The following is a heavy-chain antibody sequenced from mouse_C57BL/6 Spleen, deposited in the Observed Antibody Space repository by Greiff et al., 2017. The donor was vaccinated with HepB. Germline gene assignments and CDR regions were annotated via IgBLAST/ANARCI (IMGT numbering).Heavy chain of an antibody. V-gene: IGHV2-2*01. J-gene: IGHJ4*01. D-gene: IGHD1-1*01. CDR2: IWSGGST. Sequence: VQLVESGPGLVQPSQSLSITCTVSGFSLTSYGVHWVRQSPGKGLEWLGVIWSGGSTDYNAAFISRLSISKDNSKSQVFFKMNSLQADETALYYCRPFITTVGYAMDYWGQGTSVTVSS. CDR3: RPFITTVGYAMDY. CDR1: GFSLTSYG.